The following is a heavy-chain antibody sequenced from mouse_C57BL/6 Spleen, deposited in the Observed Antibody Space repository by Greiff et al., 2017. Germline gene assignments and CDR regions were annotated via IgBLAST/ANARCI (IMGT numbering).Heavy chain of an antibody. CDR2: INPNSGTT. V-gene: IGHV1-39*01. D-gene: IGHD4-1*01. J-gene: IGHJ1*03. CDR1: GYSFTDYN. Sequence: EVQLVESGPELVKPGASVKISCKASGYSFTDYNMNWVKQSNGKSLEWIGVINPNSGTTSYNQKFKGKATLTVDQSSSTAYMQLNSLTSEDSAVYYCARRDWDWGYCDVWGTGTTVTVAS. CDR3: ARRDWDWGYCDV.